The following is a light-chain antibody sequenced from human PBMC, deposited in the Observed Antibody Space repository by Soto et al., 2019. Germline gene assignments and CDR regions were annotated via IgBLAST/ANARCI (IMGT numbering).Light chain of an antibody. J-gene: IGKJ2*01. V-gene: IGKV3-20*01. CDR1: ETIGRAY. CDR3: HQYATSPFT. CDR2: ATS. Sequence: IGLTQSPGTLSLSPGERATVSCRASETIGRAYFAWYQHRPGRTPRLVLSATSNRAAGITDRFGGSGSCADFALTIIGVEPEDFAVYYCHQYATSPFTFGQGTNLDI.